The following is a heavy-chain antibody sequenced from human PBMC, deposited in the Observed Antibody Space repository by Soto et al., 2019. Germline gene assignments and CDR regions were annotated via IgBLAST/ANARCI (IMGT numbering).Heavy chain of an antibody. D-gene: IGHD3-10*01. CDR1: GGTFSSYA. CDR3: ARDNLHYYGSGSYYNAAGY. Sequence: QVQLVQSGAEVKKPGSSVKVSCKASGGTFSSYAISWVRQAPGQGLEWMGGIIPIFGTANYAQKFQGRVTLTADESTSTAYMELSSLRSEDTAVYYCARDNLHYYGSGSYYNAAGYWGQGTLVTVSS. CDR2: IIPIFGTA. V-gene: IGHV1-69*01. J-gene: IGHJ4*02.